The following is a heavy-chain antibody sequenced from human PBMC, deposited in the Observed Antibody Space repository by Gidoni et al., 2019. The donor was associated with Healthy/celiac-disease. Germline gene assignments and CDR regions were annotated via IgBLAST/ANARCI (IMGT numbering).Heavy chain of an antibody. J-gene: IGHJ4*02. V-gene: IGHV3-23*01. CDR1: GFTFSSYA. CDR2: ISGSGGST. Sequence: EVQLLESGGGLVQPGGSLRLSCAASGFTFSSYAMSWVRQAPGKGLEWVSAISGSGGSTYYADSVKGRFTISRDNSKNTLYLQMNSLRAEDTAVYYCAKGRLGAGSYLGYFDYWGQGTLVTVSS. D-gene: IGHD1-26*01. CDR3: AKGRLGAGSYLGYFDY.